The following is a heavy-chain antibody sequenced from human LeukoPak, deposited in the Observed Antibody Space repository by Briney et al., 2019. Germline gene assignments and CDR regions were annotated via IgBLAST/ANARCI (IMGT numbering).Heavy chain of an antibody. CDR2: IRYDGSNK. D-gene: IGHD3-10*01. CDR1: GFTFSSYG. Sequence: GGSLRLSCAASGFTFSSYGMHWVRQAPGKGLEWVAFIRYDGSNKYYVDSVKGRFTISRDNSKNTLYLQMNSLRAEDTAVYYCARDQYGSGSYSRLDYWGQGTLVTVSS. V-gene: IGHV3-30*02. CDR3: ARDQYGSGSYSRLDY. J-gene: IGHJ4*02.